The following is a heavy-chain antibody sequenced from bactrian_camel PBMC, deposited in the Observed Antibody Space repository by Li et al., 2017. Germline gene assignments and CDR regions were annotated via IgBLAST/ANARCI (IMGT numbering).Heavy chain of an antibody. CDR3: TTGSRLPHD. CDR2: INSGGGTT. V-gene: IGHV3S1*01. Sequence: HVQLVESGGGSVQAGGSLRLSCAASGYTYSSYWMYWVRQAPGKGLEWVSTINSGGGTTYYADSVKGRFAISRDNAENTLYLLMNMLQTEDTGVYYCTTGSRLPHDWGQGTQVTVS. CDR1: GYTYSSYW. J-gene: IGHJ4*01. D-gene: IGHD5*01.